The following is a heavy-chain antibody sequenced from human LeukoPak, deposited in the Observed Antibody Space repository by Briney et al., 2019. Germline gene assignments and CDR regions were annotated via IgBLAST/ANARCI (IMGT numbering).Heavy chain of an antibody. Sequence: GGSLKLSCAASGFTFSGSAMHWVRQASGKGLEWVGRIRSKANSYATAYVASVKGRFTISRDDSKNTAYLQMNSLKTEDTAVYYCTTRPIWFGELLKGLDVWGQGTTVTVSS. CDR1: GFTFSGSA. J-gene: IGHJ6*02. D-gene: IGHD3-10*01. CDR3: TTRPIWFGELLKGLDV. V-gene: IGHV3-73*01. CDR2: IRSKANSYAT.